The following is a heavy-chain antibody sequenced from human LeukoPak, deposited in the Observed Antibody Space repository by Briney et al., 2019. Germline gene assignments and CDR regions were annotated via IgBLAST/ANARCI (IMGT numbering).Heavy chain of an antibody. V-gene: IGHV4-59*01. J-gene: IGHJ4*02. Sequence: PSETLALTCTVSGGSISSYYWSWIRQPQGKCLEWIGYIYYSGSTNYNPSLKSRVTISVDTSKNQFSLKLSSVTAADTAVYYCASHYYDSSGRDYWGQGTLVTVSS. CDR1: GGSISSYY. CDR2: IYYSGST. D-gene: IGHD3-22*01. CDR3: ASHYYDSSGRDY.